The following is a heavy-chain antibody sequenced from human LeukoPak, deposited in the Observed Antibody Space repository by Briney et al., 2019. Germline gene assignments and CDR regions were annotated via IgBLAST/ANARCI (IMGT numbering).Heavy chain of an antibody. CDR2: ISYDGSNK. Sequence: PGRSLGLSCAASGFTFSSYGMHWVRQAPGKGLEWVAVISYDGSNKYYADSVEGRFTISRDNSKNTLYLQMNSLRAEDTAVYYCAKVPVTTGVQGWGQGTLVTVSS. V-gene: IGHV3-30*18. CDR1: GFTFSSYG. D-gene: IGHD4-23*01. J-gene: IGHJ4*02. CDR3: AKVPVTTGVQG.